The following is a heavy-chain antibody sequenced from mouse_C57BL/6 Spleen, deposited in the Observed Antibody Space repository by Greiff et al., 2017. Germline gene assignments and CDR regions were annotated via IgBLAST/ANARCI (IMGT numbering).Heavy chain of an antibody. CDR1: GYTFTSYW. CDR3: ARDSSGYVNYAMDY. J-gene: IGHJ4*01. D-gene: IGHD3-2*02. V-gene: IGHV1-52*01. Sequence: QVQLQQPGAELVRPGSSVKLSCKASGYTFTSYWMHWVKQRPIQGLEWIGNIDPSDSETHYNQKFKDKATLTVDKSSSTAYMQLSSLTSEDSAVYYCARDSSGYVNYAMDYWGQGTSVTVSS. CDR2: IDPSDSET.